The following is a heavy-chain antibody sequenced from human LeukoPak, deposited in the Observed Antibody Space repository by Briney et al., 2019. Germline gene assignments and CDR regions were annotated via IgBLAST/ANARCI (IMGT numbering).Heavy chain of an antibody. CDR2: ISYDGSNK. V-gene: IGHV3-30*04. D-gene: IGHD3-10*01. Sequence: GGSLRLSCAASGFTFSSYAMHWVRQAPGKGLEWVAVISYDGSNKYYADSVKGRFTISRDNSKNTLYLQMNSLRAEDTAVYYCARAITMVRDGVDYWGQGTLVAVSS. CDR1: GFTFSSYA. J-gene: IGHJ4*02. CDR3: ARAITMVRDGVDY.